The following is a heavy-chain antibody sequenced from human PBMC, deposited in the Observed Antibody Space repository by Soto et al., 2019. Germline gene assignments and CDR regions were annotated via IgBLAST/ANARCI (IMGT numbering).Heavy chain of an antibody. CDR2: ISYDGSNK. D-gene: IGHD2-15*01. CDR3: ARDVILYPNYYYYYGMDV. V-gene: IGHV3-30-3*01. CDR1: GFTFSSYA. Sequence: PGGSLRLSCAASGFTFSSYAIHWVRQAPGKGLEWVAVISYDGSNKYYADSVKGRFTISRDNSKNTLYLQMNSLRAEDTAVYYCARDVILYPNYYYYYGMDVWGQGTTVTVSS. J-gene: IGHJ6*02.